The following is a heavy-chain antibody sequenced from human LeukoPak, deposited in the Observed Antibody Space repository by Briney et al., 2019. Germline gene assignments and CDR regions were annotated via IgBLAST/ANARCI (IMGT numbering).Heavy chain of an antibody. CDR2: ISDDGSHE. V-gene: IGHV3-30*03. D-gene: IGHD3-10*01. Sequence: GGSLRLSCAASGFTFSSYGIHWVRQAPGKGLEWVAVISDDGSHEYYADSVKGRFTISRDNSKNMLSLQMNNLRAEDTAVYYCAVRVNYWFDPWGQGTLVTVSS. J-gene: IGHJ5*02. CDR3: AVRVNYWFDP. CDR1: GFTFSSYG.